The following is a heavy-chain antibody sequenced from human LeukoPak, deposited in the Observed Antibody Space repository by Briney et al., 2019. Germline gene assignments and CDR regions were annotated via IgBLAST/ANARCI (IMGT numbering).Heavy chain of an antibody. V-gene: IGHV3-30*03. CDR2: ISYDGSNE. J-gene: IGHJ2*01. CDR1: GFTFSNYG. CDR3: AREVKSYYDGVGYSHYWYFDL. Sequence: PGGSLRLSCAASGFTFSNYGMHWVRQAPGKGLEWVAVISYDGSNEDYGDSVKGRFTISRDNSKNTLYLQMNSLRAEDTAAYYCAREVKSYYDGVGYSHYWYFDLWGRGTLVIVSS. D-gene: IGHD3-22*01.